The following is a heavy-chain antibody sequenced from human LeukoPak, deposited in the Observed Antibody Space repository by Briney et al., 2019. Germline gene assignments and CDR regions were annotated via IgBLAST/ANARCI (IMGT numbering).Heavy chain of an antibody. Sequence: PSETLSLTCTVSGGSISSGAYQWGWIRQPPGKGLEWIATLSYGGSTYYSPSLKSRVTVSVDTSKNQFSLKLSFVTAADTAVYSCARRDLNMHVFDIWGQGTMVTVSS. CDR1: GGSISSGAYQ. CDR3: ARRDLNMHVFDI. J-gene: IGHJ3*02. V-gene: IGHV4-39*01. D-gene: IGHD2-2*01. CDR2: LSYGGST.